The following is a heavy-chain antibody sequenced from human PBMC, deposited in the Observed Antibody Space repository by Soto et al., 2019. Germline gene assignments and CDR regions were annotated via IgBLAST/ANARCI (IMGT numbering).Heavy chain of an antibody. V-gene: IGHV3-48*01. D-gene: IGHD6-13*01. J-gene: IGHJ5*02. CDR1: GFTFSSYS. CDR2: ISSSSSTI. CDR3: ARREQLALYNWFDP. Sequence: PGGSLRLSCAASGFTFSSYSMNWVRQAPGKGLEWVSYISSSSSTIYYADSVKGRFTISRDNAKNSLYLQMNSLRAEDTAVYYCARREQLALYNWFDPWGQGTLVTVSS.